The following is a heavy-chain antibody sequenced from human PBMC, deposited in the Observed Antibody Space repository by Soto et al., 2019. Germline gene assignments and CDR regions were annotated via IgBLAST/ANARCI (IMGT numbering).Heavy chain of an antibody. CDR2: ISGSVGNT. V-gene: IGHV3-23*01. CDR3: AKSARGPEYGNSIGRGFDS. CDR1: GLTFSNYA. Sequence: EGSLRLSCEASGLTFSNYAMSWVRQAPGKGLEWVSGISGSVGNTHYADSVKGRFTISRDNSKSTLYLQMNSLGGDDTAVYFCAKSARGPEYGNSIGRGFDSWGQGALVTVSS. D-gene: IGHD6-6*01. J-gene: IGHJ4*02.